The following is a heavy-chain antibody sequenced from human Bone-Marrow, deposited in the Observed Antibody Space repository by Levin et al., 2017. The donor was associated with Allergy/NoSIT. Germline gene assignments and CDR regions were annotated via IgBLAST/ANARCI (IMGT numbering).Heavy chain of an antibody. CDR2: IYYSGST. J-gene: IGHJ6*03. D-gene: IGHD3-10*01. V-gene: IGHV4-31*03. CDR3: ARLTLLRGGHYYMDV. Sequence: SCTVSGGSISSAGYYWTWIRQHPGKGLEWIGYIYYSGSTYYSPSLKSRLNMSVDTSKNQFSLNLSSVTAADTAVYYCARLTLLRGGHYYMDVWGRGTTVTVSS. CDR1: GGSISSAGYY.